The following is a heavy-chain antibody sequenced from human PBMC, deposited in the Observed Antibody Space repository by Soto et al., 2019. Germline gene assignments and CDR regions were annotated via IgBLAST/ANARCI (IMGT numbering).Heavy chain of an antibody. J-gene: IGHJ6*02. V-gene: IGHV3-30-3*01. CDR2: ISYDGSNK. D-gene: IGHD3-10*01. Sequence: GGSLRLSCAASGFTFSSYAMHWVRQAPGKGLEWVAVISYDGSNKYYADSVKGRFTISRDNSKSTLYLQMNSLRAEGTAVYYCARELGELLWFGESPHYGMDVWGQGTTVTVSS. CDR3: ARELGELLWFGESPHYGMDV. CDR1: GFTFSSYA.